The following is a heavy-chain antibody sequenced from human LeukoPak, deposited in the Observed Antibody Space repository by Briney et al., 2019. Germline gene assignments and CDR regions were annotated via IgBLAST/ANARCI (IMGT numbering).Heavy chain of an antibody. Sequence: PSETLSLTFAVYGGSFSGYYWSWIRQPPGKGLEGIGEINHSGSTNYNPSLKSRVTISVDTSKNQFSLKLSSVTAADTAVYYCARAAYSYVDYWGQGTLVTVSS. CDR1: GGSFSGYY. CDR3: ARAAYSYVDY. J-gene: IGHJ4*02. D-gene: IGHD5-18*01. CDR2: INHSGST. V-gene: IGHV4-34*01.